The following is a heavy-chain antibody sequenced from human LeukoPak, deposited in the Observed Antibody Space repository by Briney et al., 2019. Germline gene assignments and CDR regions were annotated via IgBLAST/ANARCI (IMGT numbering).Heavy chain of an antibody. Sequence: GGSLRLSCAASGFTFSTYSMNWVRQAPGKGLEWVSSISSSSSYIFYADSVKGRFTISRDNAKSSLYLQMNSLRAEDTAVYYCARDPYSGSYGADYYYYMDVWGKGTTVTISS. D-gene: IGHD1-26*01. CDR3: ARDPYSGSYGADYYYYMDV. V-gene: IGHV3-21*01. CDR1: GFTFSTYS. J-gene: IGHJ6*03. CDR2: ISSSSSYI.